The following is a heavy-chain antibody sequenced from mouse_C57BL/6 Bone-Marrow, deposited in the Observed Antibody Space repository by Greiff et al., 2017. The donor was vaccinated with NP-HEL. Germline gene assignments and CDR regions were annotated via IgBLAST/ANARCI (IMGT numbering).Heavy chain of an antibody. CDR3: ARSSGSVDY. V-gene: IGHV1-50*01. D-gene: IGHD2-2*01. CDR2: IDPSDSYT. CDR1: GYTFTSYW. J-gene: IGHJ2*01. Sequence: QVQLQQPGAELVKPGASVKLSCKASGYTFTSYWMQWVKQRPGQGLEWIGEIDPSDSYTNYNQKFKGKATLTVDTSSSTAYMQRSSLTSEDSAVYYCARSSGSVDYWGQGTTLTVSS.